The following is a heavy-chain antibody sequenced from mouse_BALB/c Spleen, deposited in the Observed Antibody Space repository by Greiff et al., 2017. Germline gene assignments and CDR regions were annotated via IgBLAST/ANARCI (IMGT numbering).Heavy chain of an antibody. V-gene: IGHV5-17*02. CDR3: ASGRSWFAY. CDR2: ISSGSSTI. CDR1: GFTFSSFG. J-gene: IGHJ3*01. Sequence: EVNLVESGGGLVQPGGSRKLSCAASGFTFSSFGMHWVRQAPEKGLEWVAYISSGSSTIYYADTVKGRFTISRDNPKNTLFLQMTSLRSEDTAMYYCASGRSWFAYWGQGTLVTVSA.